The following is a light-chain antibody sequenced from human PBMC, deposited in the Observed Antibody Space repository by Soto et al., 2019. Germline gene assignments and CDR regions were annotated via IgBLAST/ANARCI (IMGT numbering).Light chain of an antibody. V-gene: IGLV3-21*02. J-gene: IGLJ2*01. CDR1: NIGSTR. Sequence: SYELTQPPSVSVAPGQTARISCGGDNIGSTRVHWYRQKPGQAPVLVVYDDGDRPSGIPERFSGSNSGNTATLTISRVEAGDEADYYCQVWDSSSDHVVFGGGTKVTVL. CDR2: DDG. CDR3: QVWDSSSDHVV.